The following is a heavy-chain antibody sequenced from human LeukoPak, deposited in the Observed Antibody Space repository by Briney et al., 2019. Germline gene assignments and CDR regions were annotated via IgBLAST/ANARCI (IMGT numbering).Heavy chain of an antibody. Sequence: SETLSLTCAVYGGSFSGYYWSWIRQPPGKGLEWIGEINHSGSTNYNPSLKSRVTISVDTSKNQFSLKLSSVTAADTAVYYCARRGYDYSNYPYYYYMDVWGKGTTVTVSS. CDR1: GGSFSGYY. CDR3: ARRGYDYSNYPYYYYMDV. CDR2: INHSGST. D-gene: IGHD4-11*01. J-gene: IGHJ6*03. V-gene: IGHV4-34*01.